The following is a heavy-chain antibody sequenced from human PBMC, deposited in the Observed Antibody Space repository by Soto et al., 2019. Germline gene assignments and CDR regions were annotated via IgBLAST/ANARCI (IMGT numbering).Heavy chain of an antibody. CDR2: IIPIFGTA. V-gene: IGHV1-69*12. D-gene: IGHD5-12*01. CDR1: GGTFSSYA. J-gene: IGHJ2*01. CDR3: ARDGIVATIRDWYFDL. Sequence: QVQLVQSGAEVKKPGSSVTVSCKASGGTFSSYAISWVRQAPGHGLEWMGGIIPIFGTANYAQKFQGRVTITADESTSTAYMELSSLRSEDTAVYYCARDGIVATIRDWYFDLWGRGTLVTVSS.